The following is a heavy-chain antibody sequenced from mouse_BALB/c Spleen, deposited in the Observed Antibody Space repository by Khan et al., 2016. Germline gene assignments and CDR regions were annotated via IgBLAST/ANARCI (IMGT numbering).Heavy chain of an antibody. CDR3: SSDYDGSAY. CDR2: IWGDGRT. J-gene: IGHJ3*01. Sequence: QVQLKQSGPGLVAPSQSLSITCTVSGFSLTGYGVNWVRQPPGKGLAWLGKIWGDGRTDYNSVLKSRVSIIKDNSKSQVFLKMNSLQTDDTANYYCSSDYDGSAYWGQGTLVIVSA. V-gene: IGHV2-6-7*01. CDR1: GFSLTGYG. D-gene: IGHD2-12*01.